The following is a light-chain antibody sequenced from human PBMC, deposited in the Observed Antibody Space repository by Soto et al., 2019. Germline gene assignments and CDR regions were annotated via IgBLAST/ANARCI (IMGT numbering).Light chain of an antibody. Sequence: DIVLTQSPLSLPVTPGEPASISCRSSQSLLHSNGNIYLDWYLQKPGQSPQLLIYLGSIRASGVSDRFIGSGSVTDFTLKITRVEAEDVGVYYCMHAIQAPRTFGLGTKVDIK. V-gene: IGKV2-28*01. J-gene: IGKJ1*01. CDR2: LGS. CDR3: MHAIQAPRT. CDR1: QSLLHSNGNIY.